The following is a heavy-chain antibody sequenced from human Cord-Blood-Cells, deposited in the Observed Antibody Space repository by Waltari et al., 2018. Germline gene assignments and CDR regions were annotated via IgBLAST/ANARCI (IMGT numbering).Heavy chain of an antibody. D-gene: IGHD6-13*01. CDR2: ISWNSGSI. J-gene: IGHJ4*02. V-gene: IGHV3-9*01. CDR1: GFTFDAYA. CDR3: AKDKGIAAAGNIDY. Sequence: EVQLVESGGGLVQPGRSLRLSCAASGFTFDAYAMHWVRQAPGKGLEWVSGISWNSGSIGYAGSGKGRFTISRDNGKNSLYLQMNSLRAEDTALYYCAKDKGIAAAGNIDYWGQGTLVTVSS.